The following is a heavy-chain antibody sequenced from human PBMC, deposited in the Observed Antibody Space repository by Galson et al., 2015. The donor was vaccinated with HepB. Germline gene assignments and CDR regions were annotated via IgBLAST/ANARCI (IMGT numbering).Heavy chain of an antibody. CDR3: ARETPDTYYFDY. CDR1: GYTLTNYH. V-gene: IGHV1-46*01. D-gene: IGHD2-15*01. Sequence: SCKASGYTLTNYHFHWVRQAPGQGPEWMGKIFAGGGSTRYAERFQGRVTLTRDSSTSTIYKEVSSLRSDDTAVDYCARETPDTYYFDYWGQGTLVTVSS. CDR2: IFAGGGST. J-gene: IGHJ4*02.